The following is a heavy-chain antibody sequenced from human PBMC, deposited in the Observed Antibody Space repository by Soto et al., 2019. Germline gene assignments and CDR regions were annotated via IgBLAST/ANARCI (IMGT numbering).Heavy chain of an antibody. Sequence: TLSLTCTVSGCSISSGAYYWSWIRQHPGKGLEWIGYIYYSGSTYYNPSLKSRVTISVDTSKNQFSLKLSSVTAADTAVYYCARGEALLRYFDWLPKMPLFDYWGQGTLVTVSS. D-gene: IGHD3-9*01. CDR2: IYYSGST. CDR3: ARGEALLRYFDWLPKMPLFDY. CDR1: GCSISSGAYY. J-gene: IGHJ4*02. V-gene: IGHV4-31*03.